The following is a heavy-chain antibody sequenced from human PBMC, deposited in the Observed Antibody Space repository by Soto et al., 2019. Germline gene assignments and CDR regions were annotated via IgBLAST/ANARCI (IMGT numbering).Heavy chain of an antibody. J-gene: IGHJ4*02. CDR1: GFTFSSYA. CDR2: ISGSGGST. V-gene: IGHV3-23*01. Sequence: GGSLRLSCAASGFTFSSYAMSWVRQAPGKGLEWVSAISGSGGSTYYADSVKGRFTISRDNSKNTLYLKMNSLSAEDTVVYYCAKFTSIFQGDGFDYWGQGTLVTVSS. CDR3: AKFTSIFQGDGFDY. D-gene: IGHD2-21*01.